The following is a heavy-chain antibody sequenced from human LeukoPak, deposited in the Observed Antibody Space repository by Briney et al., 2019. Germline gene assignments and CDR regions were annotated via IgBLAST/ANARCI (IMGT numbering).Heavy chain of an antibody. D-gene: IGHD3-22*01. CDR2: ITTYNGNT. CDR1: GYTFTSYG. CDR3: ARLVLTYYYHSNGYSTKINWFDP. V-gene: IGHV1-18*01. Sequence: GASVKVSCKASGYTFTSYGISWVRQAPGQGLEWMGWITTYNGNTSYAQNLQGRVTMTTDTSTSTAYMELRSLRSDDTAVYYCARLVLTYYYHSNGYSTKINWFDPWGQGTLVTVSS. J-gene: IGHJ5*02.